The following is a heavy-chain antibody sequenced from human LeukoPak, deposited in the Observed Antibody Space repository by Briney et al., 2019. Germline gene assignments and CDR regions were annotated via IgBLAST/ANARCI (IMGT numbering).Heavy chain of an antibody. CDR2: IYHSGST. V-gene: IGHV4-30-2*01. CDR3: ARTYCSGGSCPWWFDP. CDR1: GGSISSGGYS. J-gene: IGHJ5*02. Sequence: SQTLSLTCAVSGGSISSGGYSWSWIRQPPGKGLEWIGYIYHSGSTYYNPSLKSRVTISVDRSKNQFSLKLSSVTAADTAVYYCARTYCSGGSCPWWFDPWGQGTLVTVSS. D-gene: IGHD2-15*01.